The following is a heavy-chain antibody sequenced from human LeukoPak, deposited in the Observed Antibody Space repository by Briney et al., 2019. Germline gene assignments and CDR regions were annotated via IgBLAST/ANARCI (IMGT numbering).Heavy chain of an antibody. CDR3: ARDRNTIFGGVDSAHFDY. CDR2: ISAYNGNT. CDR1: GYTFTSYG. D-gene: IGHD3-3*01. Sequence: ASVKVSCKASGYTFTSYGISWVRQAPGQGLEWMGWISAYNGNTNYAHKLQGRGTMTTDTSTSTAYMELRSLRSDDTAVYYCARDRNTIFGGVDSAHFDYWGQGTLVTVSS. V-gene: IGHV1-18*01. J-gene: IGHJ4*02.